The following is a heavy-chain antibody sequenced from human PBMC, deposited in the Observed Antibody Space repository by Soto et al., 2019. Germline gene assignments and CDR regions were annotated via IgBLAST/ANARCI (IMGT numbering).Heavy chain of an antibody. CDR2: ISYDGDNK. V-gene: IGHV3-30*18. Sequence: ESGGGVVPPGRSLRLSCAASGVHFDSYGMHWVRQAPGKGPEWVATISYDGDNKYYADSVKGRFTISRDNFKSTLHLQMNSLRTEDTAVYYCAKDPYGSGSYYTQYYYFGMDVWGHGTTVTVSS. J-gene: IGHJ6*02. CDR3: AKDPYGSGSYYTQYYYFGMDV. D-gene: IGHD3-10*01. CDR1: GVHFDSYG.